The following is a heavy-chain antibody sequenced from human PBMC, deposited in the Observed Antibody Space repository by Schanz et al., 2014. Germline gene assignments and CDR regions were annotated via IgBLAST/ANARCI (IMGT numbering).Heavy chain of an antibody. CDR3: ARGPLGTSP. V-gene: IGHV1-8*01. CDR1: GYTFTSYD. J-gene: IGHJ5*02. Sequence: QVQLVQSGAEVKKPGASVKVSCTASGYTFTSYDINWVRQAPGQGLEWLGWMNPNSGNPGFAQKFRGRVTMTRNTSMSTAYMELSSLKSEDTAVYYCARGPLGTSPWGQGTLVTVSS. D-gene: IGHD5-12*01. CDR2: MNPNSGNP.